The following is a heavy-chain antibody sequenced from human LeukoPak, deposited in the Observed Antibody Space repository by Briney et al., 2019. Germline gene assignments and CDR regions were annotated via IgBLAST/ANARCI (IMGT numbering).Heavy chain of an antibody. D-gene: IGHD6-19*01. CDR1: GGSISSSSYY. Sequence: SETLSLTCTVSGGSISSSSYYWGWIRQPPGKGLEWIGSIHYSGSTYYNPSLKSRVTISVDTSKNQFSLKLSSVTAADTAVYYCARRAGTATVFLGIDYWGQGSLVTVSS. CDR2: IHYSGST. J-gene: IGHJ4*02. V-gene: IGHV4-39*01. CDR3: ARRAGTATVFLGIDY.